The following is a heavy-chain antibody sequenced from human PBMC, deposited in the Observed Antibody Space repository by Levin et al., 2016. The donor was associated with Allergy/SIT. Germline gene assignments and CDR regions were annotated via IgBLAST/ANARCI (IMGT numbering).Heavy chain of an antibody. D-gene: IGHD3-16*01. CDR1: GFTFLSYT. CDR3: VRDWGPRGRQLNY. J-gene: IGHJ4*02. Sequence: GESLKISCAASGFTFLSYTMHWVRQAPGKGLEWVAVISYDGSNKYYADSVKGRSAISRDNSNNTLTLQMNSLRADDTAVYYCVRDWGPRGRQLNYWGQGALVTVSS. CDR2: ISYDGSNK. V-gene: IGHV3-30*09.